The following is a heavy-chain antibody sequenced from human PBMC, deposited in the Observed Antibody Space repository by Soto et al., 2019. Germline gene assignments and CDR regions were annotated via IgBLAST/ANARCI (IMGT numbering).Heavy chain of an antibody. J-gene: IGHJ4*02. V-gene: IGHV3-11*01. D-gene: IGHD6-13*01. CDR3: ARGAADGGNFDY. CDR1: GFTFSDYY. CDR2: ISSGGSST. Sequence: PVGSLRLSCAASGFTFSDYYMSWIRQAPGKGLEWVSYISSGGSSTYYPDFVKGRFTMSRDNAKNSLYLQMNSLRAEDTAVYYCARGAADGGNFDYWGQGTLVTVSS.